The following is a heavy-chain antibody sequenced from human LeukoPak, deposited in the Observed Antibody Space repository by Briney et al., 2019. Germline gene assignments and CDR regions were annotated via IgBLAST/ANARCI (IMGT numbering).Heavy chain of an antibody. V-gene: IGHV1-58*01. CDR2: IVVGSGNT. CDR3: AADGSSSWLFDY. J-gene: IGHJ4*02. CDR1: GFTFTSSA. D-gene: IGHD6-13*01. Sequence: SVKVSCKAAGFTFTSSAVQWVRQARGQRLEWIGWIVVGSGNTNYAQKFQERVTITRDMSTSTAYMELSSLRSEDTAVYYCAADGSSSWLFDYWGQGTLVTVSS.